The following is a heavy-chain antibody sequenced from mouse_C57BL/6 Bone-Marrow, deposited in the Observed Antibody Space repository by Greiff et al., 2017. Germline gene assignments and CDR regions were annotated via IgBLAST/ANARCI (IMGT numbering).Heavy chain of an antibody. D-gene: IGHD3-3*01. J-gene: IGHJ4*01. V-gene: IGHV1-81*01. CDR3: ARPRWDKDYAMDY. Sequence: QVQLQQSGAELARPGASVKLSCKASGYTFTSYGISWVKQRTGQGLEWIGEIYPRSGNTYYNEKFKGKATLTADKSSSTAYMELRSLTSEDSAVYFCARPRWDKDYAMDYWGQGTSVTVSS. CDR2: IYPRSGNT. CDR1: GYTFTSYG.